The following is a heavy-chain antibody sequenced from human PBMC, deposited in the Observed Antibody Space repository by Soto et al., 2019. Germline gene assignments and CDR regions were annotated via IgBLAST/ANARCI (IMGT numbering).Heavy chain of an antibody. CDR3: AKGRTFFDF. CDR2: ISDSDGGT. V-gene: IGHV3-23*01. J-gene: IGHJ4*02. CDR1: GFAFSAYA. Sequence: GGSLRLSCSASGFAFSAYAMTWVRQAPGKGLEWVSDISDSDGGTHYADSVKGRFTISRDNAKNTLYLQMDRLRVEDAAVYYCAKGRTFFDFWGQGTLVTVSS.